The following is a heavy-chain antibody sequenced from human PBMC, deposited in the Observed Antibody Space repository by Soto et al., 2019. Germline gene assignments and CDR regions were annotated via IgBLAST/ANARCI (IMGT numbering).Heavy chain of an antibody. D-gene: IGHD5-18*01. J-gene: IGHJ4*02. V-gene: IGHV1-3*01. CDR2: INAANGNT. CDR1: GYTFTTYA. CDR3: ARSLMNTAMVTFYYFDY. Sequence: QVQPVQSGAEVKKPGASVKVSCKASGYTFTTYAMHWVRQAPGQRLEWMGWINAANGNTKYSQKFQGRVTITRDTSASTAYMELSSLRSEDTAVYYCARSLMNTAMVTFYYFDYWGQGTLVTVSS.